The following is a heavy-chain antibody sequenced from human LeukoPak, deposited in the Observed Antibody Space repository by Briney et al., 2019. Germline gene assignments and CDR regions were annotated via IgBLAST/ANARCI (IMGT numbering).Heavy chain of an antibody. J-gene: IGHJ4*02. CDR2: IYYSGST. Sequence: KPSETLSLTCTVSGGSISSYYWSWIRQHPGKGLEWIGYIYYSGSTYYNPSLKSRVTISVDTSKNQFSLKLSSVSAADTAVYYCARDRGGELGSYDYFDYWGQGTLVTVSS. CDR3: ARDRGGELGSYDYFDY. V-gene: IGHV4-59*06. CDR1: GGSISSYY. D-gene: IGHD3-16*01.